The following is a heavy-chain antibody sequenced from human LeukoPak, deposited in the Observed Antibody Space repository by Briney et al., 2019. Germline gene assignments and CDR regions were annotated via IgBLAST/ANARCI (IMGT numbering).Heavy chain of an antibody. Sequence: ASVKVSCKASGYTFTSYAMHWVRQAPGQRLEWMGWINAGNGNTKYSQKFQGRVTITRDTSASTAYMGLSSLRSEDTAVYYCARVLTYGDYGDWGQGTLVTVSS. V-gene: IGHV1-3*01. CDR1: GYTFTSYA. CDR3: ARVLTYGDYGD. CDR2: INAGNGNT. J-gene: IGHJ4*02. D-gene: IGHD4-17*01.